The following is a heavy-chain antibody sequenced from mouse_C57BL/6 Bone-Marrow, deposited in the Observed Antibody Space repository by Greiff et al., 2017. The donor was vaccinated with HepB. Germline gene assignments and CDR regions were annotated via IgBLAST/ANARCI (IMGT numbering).Heavy chain of an antibody. CDR1: GFTFNTYA. Sequence: EVQGVESGGGLVQPKGSLKLSCAASGFTFNTYAMHWVRQAPGKGLEWVARIRSKSSNYATYYADSVKDRFTISRDDSQSMLYLQMNNLKTEDTAMYYWVREGGITTVGGYFDVWGTGTTVTVSS. D-gene: IGHD1-1*01. CDR2: IRSKSSNYAT. V-gene: IGHV10-3*01. CDR3: VREGGITTVGGYFDV. J-gene: IGHJ1*03.